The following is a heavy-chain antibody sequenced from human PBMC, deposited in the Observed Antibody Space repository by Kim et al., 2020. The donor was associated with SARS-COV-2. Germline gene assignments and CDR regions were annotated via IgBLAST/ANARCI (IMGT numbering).Heavy chain of an antibody. CDR2: ISYDGSNK. V-gene: IGHV3-30*04. Sequence: GGSLRLSCAASGFTFSSYAMHWVRQAPGKGLEWVAVISYDGSNKYYADSVKGRFTISRDNSKNTLYLQMNSLRAEDTAVYYCARDRIYSGYDGSLDYWG. J-gene: IGHJ4*01. CDR3: ARDRIYSGYDGSLDY. CDR1: GFTFSSYA. D-gene: IGHD5-12*01.